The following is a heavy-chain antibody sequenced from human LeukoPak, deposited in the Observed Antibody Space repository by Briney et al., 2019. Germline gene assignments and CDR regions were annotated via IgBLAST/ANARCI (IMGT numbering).Heavy chain of an antibody. CDR3: ARLLNPSTSSQRFDY. CDR1: EYGFSSYW. Sequence: GESLKISCKGSEYGFSSYWIGWVRQMPGKGLEWMGIIYPGDSDTRYSPSFQGQVTISADKSITTAYLQWSSLKASDTAMYYCARLLNPSTSSQRFDYWGQGTLVTVSS. J-gene: IGHJ4*02. D-gene: IGHD6-6*01. V-gene: IGHV5-51*01. CDR2: IYPGDSDT.